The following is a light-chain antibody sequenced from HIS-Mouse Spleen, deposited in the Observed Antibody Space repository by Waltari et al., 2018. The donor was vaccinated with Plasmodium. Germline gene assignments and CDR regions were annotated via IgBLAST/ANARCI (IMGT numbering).Light chain of an antibody. CDR2: DAS. J-gene: IGKJ3*01. CDR1: QSVSSY. Sequence: EIVLTQSPATLSLSPGERASQSVSSYLAWYQQKPGQAPRLLIYDASNRATGIPARFSGSGSGTDFTLTISSLEPEDFAVYYCQQRSNWPITFGPGTKVDIK. CDR3: QQRSNWPIT. V-gene: IGKV3-11*01.